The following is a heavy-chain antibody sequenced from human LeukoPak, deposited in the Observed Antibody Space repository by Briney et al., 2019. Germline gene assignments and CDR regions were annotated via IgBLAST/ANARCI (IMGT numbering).Heavy chain of an antibody. Sequence: GGSLRLSCAASGFTFSSYWVSWVRQAPGKGLEWVANIKQDGSEKYYVDSVKGRFTISRDNAKNSLYLQMNSLRAEDTAVYYCAREAPPTRSDAFDIWGQGTMVTVSS. CDR1: GFTFSSYW. CDR3: AREAPPTRSDAFDI. V-gene: IGHV3-7*03. J-gene: IGHJ3*02. D-gene: IGHD4-17*01. CDR2: IKQDGSEK.